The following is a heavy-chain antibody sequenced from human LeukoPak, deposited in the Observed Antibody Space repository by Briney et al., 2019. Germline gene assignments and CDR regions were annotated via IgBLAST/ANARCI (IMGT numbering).Heavy chain of an antibody. D-gene: IGHD3-16*01. CDR2: INPNSGGT. CDR1: GYTFTSYY. V-gene: IGHV1-2*02. CDR3: ARARPYRYLGY. Sequence: ASVKVSCKASGYTFTSYYIYWVRQAPGQGLEWMGWINPNSGGTNYAQKFQGRVTMTRDTSISTAYMELSRLRSDDTAVYYCARARPYRYLGYWGQGTLVTVSS. J-gene: IGHJ4*02.